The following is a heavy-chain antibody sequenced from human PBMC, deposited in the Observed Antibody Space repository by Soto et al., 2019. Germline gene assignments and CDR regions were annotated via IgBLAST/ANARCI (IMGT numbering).Heavy chain of an antibody. V-gene: IGHV3-30*18. J-gene: IGHJ6*02. CDR1: GFTFSSYG. Sequence: PGGSLRLSCAASGFTFSSYGMHWVRQAPGKGLEWVAVISYDGSNKYYADSVKGRFTISRDNSKNTLYLQMNSLGAEDTAVYYCAKDIMITSYYYYYYGMDVWGQGTTVTVSS. D-gene: IGHD3-16*01. CDR3: AKDIMITSYYYYYYGMDV. CDR2: ISYDGSNK.